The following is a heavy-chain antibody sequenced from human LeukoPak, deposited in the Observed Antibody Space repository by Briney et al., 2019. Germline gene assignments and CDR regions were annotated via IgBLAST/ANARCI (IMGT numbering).Heavy chain of an antibody. Sequence: GRSLRLSCAASGFTLSSYGMHWVRQAPGKGLEWVAVISYDGSNKYYADSVKGRFTISRDNSKNTLYLQMNSLRAEDTAVYYCAKQGAIVGTPGDYWGQGTLVTVSS. CDR2: ISYDGSNK. CDR3: AKQGAIVGTPGDY. J-gene: IGHJ4*02. D-gene: IGHD1-26*01. V-gene: IGHV3-30*18. CDR1: GFTLSSYG.